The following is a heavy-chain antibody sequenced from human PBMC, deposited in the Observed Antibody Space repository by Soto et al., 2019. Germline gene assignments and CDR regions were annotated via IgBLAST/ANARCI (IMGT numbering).Heavy chain of an antibody. Sequence: SETLSLTCSVSGDSINNGGYSWTWMRQRPGRGLEWIGYIFHSGTTSYNPSLKSRLTMSVDTSKNRFSLRLNSVTAADTAVYYCTRDGRYPDGSGYARFDYWGQGILVTVSS. J-gene: IGHJ4*02. V-gene: IGHV4-31*03. CDR2: IFHSGTT. CDR3: TRDGRYPDGSGYARFDY. D-gene: IGHD3-3*01. CDR1: GDSINNGGYS.